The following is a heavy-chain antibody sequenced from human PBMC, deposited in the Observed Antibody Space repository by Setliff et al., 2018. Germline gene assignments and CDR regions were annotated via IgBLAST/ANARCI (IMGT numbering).Heavy chain of an antibody. CDR1: GFTFDDYA. CDR3: AKDISQYYYYGMDV. V-gene: IGHV3-43D*04. Sequence: GGSLRLSCAASGFTFDDYAMHWVRQAPGKGLEWVSLISWDGGSTYYADSVKGRFTISRDNSKNSLYLQMNSLRAEDTALYYCAKDISQYYYYGMDVWGQGTTVIVSS. J-gene: IGHJ6*02. CDR2: ISWDGGST.